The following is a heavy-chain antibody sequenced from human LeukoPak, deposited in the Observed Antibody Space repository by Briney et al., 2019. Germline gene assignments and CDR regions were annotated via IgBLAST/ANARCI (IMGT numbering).Heavy chain of an antibody. D-gene: IGHD6-13*01. J-gene: IGHJ4*02. CDR1: GFTFSSYV. CDR3: AKGSPAVGGGLHVDY. Sequence: PGGSLRLSCASSGFTFSSYVMTWVRQAPGKGLEWVSGISDTGDSTYYADSVKGRFAISRDNSKNTVYLQMNSLRAEDTAVYYCAKGSPAVGGGLHVDYWVQGTLVTVSS. V-gene: IGHV3-23*01. CDR2: ISDTGDST.